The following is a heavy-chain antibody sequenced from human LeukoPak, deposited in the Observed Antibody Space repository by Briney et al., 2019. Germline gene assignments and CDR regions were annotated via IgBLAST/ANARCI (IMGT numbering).Heavy chain of an antibody. CDR3: SIDEDAIITTAAVFAN. Sequence: GGSLRLSCAASGFTFSNAWVSWVRQAPGKGLEWVGRIKSKTDGGTTDYAAPVKGRFTISREDSKNTLYLQMNSLKTEDTAVYYCSIDEDAIITTAAVFANWGQGTLVTVSS. D-gene: IGHD3-10*01. V-gene: IGHV3-15*01. CDR1: GFTFSNAW. J-gene: IGHJ4*02. CDR2: IKSKTDGGTT.